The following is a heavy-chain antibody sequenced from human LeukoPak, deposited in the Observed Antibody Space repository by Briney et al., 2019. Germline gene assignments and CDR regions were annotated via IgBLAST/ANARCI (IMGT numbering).Heavy chain of an antibody. CDR2: IRHKADSYTT. Sequence: GGSLRLSCAASGFTFSAHYMDWVRQAPGKGLEWVGRIRHKADSYTTEYAASVKGRFTISRDDSKNSLYLQMNSLTTEDTAVYYCARVHEWAFDYWGQGTLVTVSS. CDR3: ARVHEWAFDY. D-gene: IGHD1-26*01. CDR1: GFTFSAHY. J-gene: IGHJ4*02. V-gene: IGHV3-72*01.